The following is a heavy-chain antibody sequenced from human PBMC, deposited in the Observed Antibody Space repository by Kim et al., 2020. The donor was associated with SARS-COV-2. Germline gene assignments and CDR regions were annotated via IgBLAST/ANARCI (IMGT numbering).Heavy chain of an antibody. CDR3: AKGRDAFDI. CDR1: GFTFSSYA. J-gene: IGHJ3*02. V-gene: IGHV3-23*03. CDR2: IYSGGSST. Sequence: GGSLRLSCAASGFTFSSYAMSWVRQAPGKGLEWVSVIYSGGSSTYYADSVKGRFTISRDNSKNTLYLQMNSLRAEDTAVYYCAKGRDAFDIWGQGTMVTV.